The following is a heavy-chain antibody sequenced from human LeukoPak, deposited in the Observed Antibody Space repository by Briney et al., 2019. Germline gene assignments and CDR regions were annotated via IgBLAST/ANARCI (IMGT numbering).Heavy chain of an antibody. V-gene: IGHV3-48*03. CDR3: ARAGWFGGPVAYYFDY. CDR2: ISSSGSTI. J-gene: IGHJ4*02. CDR1: GFTFSSYE. D-gene: IGHD3-10*01. Sequence: PGGSLRLSCAASGFTFSSYEMNWVRQAPGKGLEWVSYISSSGSTIYYADSVKGRFTISRDNAKNSLYLQMNSLRAEDTAVYYCARAGWFGGPVAYYFDYWGQGTLVTVSS.